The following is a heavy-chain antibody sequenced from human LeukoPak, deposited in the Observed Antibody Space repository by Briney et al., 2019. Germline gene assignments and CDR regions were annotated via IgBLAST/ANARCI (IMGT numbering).Heavy chain of an antibody. CDR3: AREMAMGG. D-gene: IGHD3-16*01. CDR2: ISWNSGSI. CDR1: GFTFDDYA. Sequence: GGSLRLSCAASGFTFDDYAMHWVRQAPGKGLEWVSGISWNSGSIGYADSVKGRFTISRDNAKNSLYLQMNSLRAEDTALYYCAREMAMGGWGQGTLVTVSS. V-gene: IGHV3-9*01. J-gene: IGHJ4*02.